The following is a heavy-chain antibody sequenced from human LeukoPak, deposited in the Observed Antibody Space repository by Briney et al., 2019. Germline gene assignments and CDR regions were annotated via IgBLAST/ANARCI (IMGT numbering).Heavy chain of an antibody. CDR1: GGTLSSYA. V-gene: IGHV1-69*05. CDR2: IIPIFGTA. J-gene: IGHJ5*02. D-gene: IGHD3-9*01. Sequence: GASVKVSCKASGGTLSSYAISWVRQAPGQGLEWMGGIIPIFGTANYAQKFQGRVTITTDESTSTAYMELSSLRSEDTAVYYCARLVDISFDPWGQGTLVTVSS. CDR3: ARLVDISFDP.